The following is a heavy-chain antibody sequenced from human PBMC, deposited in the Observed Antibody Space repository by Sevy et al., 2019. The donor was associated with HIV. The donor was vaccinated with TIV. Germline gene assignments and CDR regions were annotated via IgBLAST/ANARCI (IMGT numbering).Heavy chain of an antibody. CDR3: ARGMTTVVNYYGMDV. J-gene: IGHJ6*02. D-gene: IGHD4-17*01. Sequence: SETLSLTCTVSGGSISSYYWNWIRQPPGKGLEWIGYIYYSGSTNYNPSLKSRVSISVDTSKNHFSLKLRSVTAADTDVYYCARGMTTVVNYYGMDVWGQGTTVTVSS. CDR1: GGSISSYY. CDR2: IYYSGST. V-gene: IGHV4-59*01.